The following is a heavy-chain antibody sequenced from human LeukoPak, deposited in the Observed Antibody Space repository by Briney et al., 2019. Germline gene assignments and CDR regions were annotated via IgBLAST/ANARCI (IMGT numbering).Heavy chain of an antibody. J-gene: IGHJ4*02. CDR2: ISSSGSTI. CDR1: GFTFSDYY. V-gene: IGHV3-11*04. Sequence: GGSLRLSCAATGFTFSDYYMSWIRQAPGKGLEWVSYISSSGSTIYYADSVKGRFTISRDNAKKSLYLEMNSLRAEDTAVYYCARYVGLMVYAFDYWGQGILVTVSS. D-gene: IGHD2-8*01. CDR3: ARYVGLMVYAFDY.